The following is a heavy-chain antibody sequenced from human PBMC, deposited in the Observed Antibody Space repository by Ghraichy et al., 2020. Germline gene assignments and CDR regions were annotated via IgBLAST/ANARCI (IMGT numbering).Heavy chain of an antibody. CDR2: ISYDGSNK. CDR3: ARSGFHHQEGADH. CDR1: GFTFSSYA. V-gene: IGHV3-30-3*01. J-gene: IGHJ4*02. Sequence: LTCAASGFTFSSYAFHWVRQAPGKGLEWVAVISYDGSNKYYVDSVEGRFTLSRDNSKNTLYLQMNNLRDEDTAVYYCARSGFHHQEGADHWGQGTLVTVSS. D-gene: IGHD2-2*01.